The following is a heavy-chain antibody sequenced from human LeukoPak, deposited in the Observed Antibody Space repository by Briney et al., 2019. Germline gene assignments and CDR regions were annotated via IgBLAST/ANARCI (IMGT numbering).Heavy chain of an antibody. Sequence: ASVKVSCKASGYTFTGYYMHWVRQAPGQGLEWMGWINPNSGGTNYAQKFQGRVTMTRDTSISTAYMELSRLRSDDTAVYYCARAKGLTVTTYYYYYYYMDVWGKGTTVTVSS. CDR3: ARAKGLTVTTYYYYYYYMDV. D-gene: IGHD4-17*01. V-gene: IGHV1-2*02. CDR1: GYTFTGYY. CDR2: INPNSGGT. J-gene: IGHJ6*03.